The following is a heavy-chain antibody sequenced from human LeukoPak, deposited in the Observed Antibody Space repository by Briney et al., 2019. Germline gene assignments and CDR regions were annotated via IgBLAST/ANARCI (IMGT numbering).Heavy chain of an antibody. CDR2: IYYSGST. CDR1: GGSISSYH. V-gene: IGHV4-59*01. D-gene: IGHD6-19*01. J-gene: IGHJ5*02. CDR3: ARESSGWSTVPNWFDP. Sequence: SETLSFTCTVSGGSISSYHWSWIRQPPGKGLEWIGYIYYSGSTNYNPSLKSRVTISVDTSKNQFSLKLSSVTAADTAVYYCARESSGWSTVPNWFDPWGQGTLVTVSS.